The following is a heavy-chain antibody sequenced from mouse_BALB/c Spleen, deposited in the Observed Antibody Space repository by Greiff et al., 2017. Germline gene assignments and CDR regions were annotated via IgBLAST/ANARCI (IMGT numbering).Heavy chain of an antibody. CDR3: ARSWDDAMDY. J-gene: IGHJ4*01. D-gene: IGHD4-1*01. CDR1: GYTFTSYW. Sequence: QVQLKESGAELARPGASVKLSCKASGYTFTSYWMQWVKQRPGQGLEWIGAIYPGDGDTRYTQKFKGKATLTADKSSSTAYMQLSSLASEDSAVYYCARSWDDAMDYWGQGTSVTVSS. V-gene: IGHV1-87*01. CDR2: IYPGDGDT.